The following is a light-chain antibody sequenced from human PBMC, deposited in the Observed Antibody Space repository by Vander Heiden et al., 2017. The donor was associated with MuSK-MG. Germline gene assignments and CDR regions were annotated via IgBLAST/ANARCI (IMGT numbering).Light chain of an antibody. J-gene: IGLJ2*01. CDR1: NIGSKN. CDR3: QVWDSSSDHPV. V-gene: IGLV3-21*02. Sequence: SYVLPQPPSVSVAPGQTARIPCGENNIGSKNVHWYQQKPGQAPLLVVYDDSDRPSGIPERFSGSNSGNTATLTISRVEAGDEADYYCQVWDSSSDHPVFGGGTKLTVL. CDR2: DDS.